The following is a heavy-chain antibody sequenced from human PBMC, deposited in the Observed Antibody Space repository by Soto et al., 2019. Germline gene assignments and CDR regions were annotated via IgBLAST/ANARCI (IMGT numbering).Heavy chain of an antibody. J-gene: IGHJ4*02. CDR3: ARKRGMAAAYYFDY. V-gene: IGHV3-7*01. Sequence: GGSLRLSCAASGFTLSNYWMSWVRQAPGKGLEWVANIKQDGSEEYYVDSVKGRFTISRDNAKNSLYLQMNNLRAEDTAVYYCARKRGMAAAYYFDYWGQGTLVTVSS. D-gene: IGHD6-13*01. CDR1: GFTLSNYW. CDR2: IKQDGSEE.